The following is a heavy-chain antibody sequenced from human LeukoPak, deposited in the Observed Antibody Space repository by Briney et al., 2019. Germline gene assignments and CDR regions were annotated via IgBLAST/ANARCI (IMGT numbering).Heavy chain of an antibody. J-gene: IGHJ4*02. D-gene: IGHD7-27*01. CDR1: GFTFSSYT. CDR2: ISYDGSNK. CDR3: ARDKNQHWPNLFDY. Sequence: PGGSLRLSCAASGFTFSSYTMHWVRQAPGKGLEWVAVISYDGSNKYYADSVKGRFTISRDNSKNTLYLQMNSLRAEDTAVYYCARDKNQHWPNLFDYWGQGTLVTVSS. V-gene: IGHV3-30-3*01.